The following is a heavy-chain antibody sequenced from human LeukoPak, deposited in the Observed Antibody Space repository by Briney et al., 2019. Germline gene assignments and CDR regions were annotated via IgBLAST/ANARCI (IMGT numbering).Heavy chain of an antibody. CDR3: AGKRYSSSFADY. D-gene: IGHD6-6*01. CDR2: IYYSGST. CDR1: GGSISSGGYY. J-gene: IGHJ4*02. V-gene: IGHV4-31*03. Sequence: SETLSLTCTVSGGSISSGGYYWSWIRQHPGKGLEWIGYIYYSGSTYYNPSLKGRVTISVDTSKNQFSLKLSSVTAADTAVYYCAGKRYSSSFADYWGQGTLVTVSS.